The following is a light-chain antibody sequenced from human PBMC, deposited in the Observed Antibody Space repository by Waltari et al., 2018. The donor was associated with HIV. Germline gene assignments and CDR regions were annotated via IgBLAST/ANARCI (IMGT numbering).Light chain of an antibody. Sequence: QSALTQPASVSGSPGQSITISCTGTSTDVGHYDYVSWYRQHPGKAPKLISYEVSHRPSRVSNRFSGSKSVYTASLTISGLQAEDEADYYCSSYTTRSTVIFGGGTKLTVL. CDR2: EVS. J-gene: IGLJ2*01. CDR1: STDVGHYDY. CDR3: SSYTTRSTVI. V-gene: IGLV2-14*01.